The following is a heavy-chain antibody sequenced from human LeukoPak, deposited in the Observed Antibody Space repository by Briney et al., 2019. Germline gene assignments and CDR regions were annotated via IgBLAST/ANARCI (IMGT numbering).Heavy chain of an antibody. CDR2: IKSKTDGGTT. CDR1: GFTFSNAW. D-gene: IGHD3-10*01. V-gene: IGHV3-15*01. Sequence: GGSLRLSCAASGFTFSNAWMSWVRQAPGKGLEWVGRIKSKTDGGTTDYAAPVKGRFTISRDDSKNTLYLEMNSLKTEDTAVYYCTTVPPISWFGEFPFDYWGQGTLVTVSS. J-gene: IGHJ4*02. CDR3: TTVPPISWFGEFPFDY.